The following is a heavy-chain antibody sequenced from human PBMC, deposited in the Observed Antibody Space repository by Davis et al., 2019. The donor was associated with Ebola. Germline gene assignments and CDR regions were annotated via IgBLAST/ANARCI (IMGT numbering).Heavy chain of an antibody. CDR1: GNSFTSHW. V-gene: IGHV5-51*01. CDR3: ASLRRTITGMDDGFDI. D-gene: IGHD2-8*02. Sequence: GESLKISCKDSGNSFTSHWIGWVRQMPGKGLDWMGIIHTGDSDTRYSPSFRGQVTISADKSMKTAFLQWSSLKASDSGMYYCASLRRTITGMDDGFDIWGQGTMVTVSS. CDR2: IHTGDSDT. J-gene: IGHJ3*02.